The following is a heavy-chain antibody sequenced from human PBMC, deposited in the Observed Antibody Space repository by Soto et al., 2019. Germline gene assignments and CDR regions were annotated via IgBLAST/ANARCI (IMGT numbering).Heavy chain of an antibody. V-gene: IGHV3-23*01. D-gene: IGHD5-18*01. CDR2: ISGSGGST. CDR3: AEGSRGYSYGSHGMDV. CDR1: GFTFSSYA. Sequence: GWSLRLSCAAFGFTFSSYAMSWVRQAPGKGLEWVSAISGSGGSTYYADSVKGRFTISRDNSKNTLYLQMNSLRAEDTAVYYCAEGSRGYSYGSHGMDVWGQGTTVTVSS. J-gene: IGHJ6*02.